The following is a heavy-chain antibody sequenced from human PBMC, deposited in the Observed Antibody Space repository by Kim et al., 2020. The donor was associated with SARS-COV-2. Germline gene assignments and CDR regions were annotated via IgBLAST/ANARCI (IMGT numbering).Heavy chain of an antibody. J-gene: IGHJ1*01. CDR3: VRDSAILNYFHY. V-gene: IGHV3-48*02. CDR2: ISCSSGTI. CDR1: GFSFSSYT. Sequence: GGSLRLSCAASGFSFSSYTMNWVRQAPGKGLEWVSYISCSSGTIYYADSVKGRFTISRDNSKNSLYLQMNSLRDEDTAMYYCVRDSAILNYFHYWYQGP.